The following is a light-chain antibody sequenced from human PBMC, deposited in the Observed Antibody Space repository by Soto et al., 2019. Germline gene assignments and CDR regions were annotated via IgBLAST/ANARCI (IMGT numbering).Light chain of an antibody. CDR2: SAS. CDR3: QQLNSYPQT. CDR1: RGISSY. Sequence: IQLTQSPSSLSASVGDRVSITCQASRGISSYLAWYQQKPGKPPKLLVYSASTLQSGVPSRFSGSGSGSDFTLTISSLQPEDSATYFCQQLNSYPQTFGQGTRLEI. J-gene: IGKJ5*01. V-gene: IGKV1-9*01.